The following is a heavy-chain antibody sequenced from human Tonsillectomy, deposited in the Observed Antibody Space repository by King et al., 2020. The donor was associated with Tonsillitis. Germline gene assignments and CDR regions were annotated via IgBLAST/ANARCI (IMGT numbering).Heavy chain of an antibody. CDR3: AGWVAVKNWYFDL. V-gene: IGHV4-31*03. D-gene: IGHD2-15*01. CDR1: GGSISSGGYY. CDR2: IYYSGST. Sequence: QLQESGPGLVKPSQTLSLTCTVSGGSISSGGYYWSWIRQHPGKGLEWIGYIYYSGSTYYTPSLKSRVTISVDTPKNQFSLKLSSVTAADTAVYYCAGWVAVKNWYFDLWGRGTLVTVSS. J-gene: IGHJ2*01.